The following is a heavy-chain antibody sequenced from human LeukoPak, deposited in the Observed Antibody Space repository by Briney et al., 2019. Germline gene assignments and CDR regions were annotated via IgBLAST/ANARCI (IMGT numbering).Heavy chain of an antibody. CDR3: ARGASGYDRYNIDY. J-gene: IGHJ4*02. CDR1: GYTFTTYS. CDR2: INPSGGST. D-gene: IGHD5-12*01. V-gene: IGHV1-46*01. Sequence: ASVKVSCKASGYTFTTYSMHWVRQAPGQGLEWMGIINPSGGSTSYAQKVQGRVTMTRDMSTSTVYMKLSSLRSEDTAVYYCARGASGYDRYNIDYWGQGTLVTVSS.